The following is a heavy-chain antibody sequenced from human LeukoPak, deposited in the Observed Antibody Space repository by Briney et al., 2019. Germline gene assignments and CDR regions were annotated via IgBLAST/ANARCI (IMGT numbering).Heavy chain of an antibody. J-gene: IGHJ2*01. Sequence: KPGGSLRLSCAASGFTFSDYYMSWIRQAPGKGLEWVSYISSSGSTIYYADSVKGRFTISRDNSKNTLYLQMNSLRAEDTAVYYCAKESRDYAPWYFDLWGRGTLVTVSS. D-gene: IGHD4-17*01. CDR3: AKESRDYAPWYFDL. V-gene: IGHV3-11*04. CDR1: GFTFSDYY. CDR2: ISSSGSTI.